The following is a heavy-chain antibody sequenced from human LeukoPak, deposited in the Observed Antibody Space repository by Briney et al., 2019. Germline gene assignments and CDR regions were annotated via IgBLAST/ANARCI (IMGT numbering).Heavy chain of an antibody. D-gene: IGHD1-26*01. CDR3: ARVRVGAYDI. CDR2: IYYSGST. Sequence: SETLSLTCTVSGGSISSGGYYWSWIRQHPGKALEWIGYIYYSGSTYYNPSLKSRVTISVDTSKNQFSLKLSSVTAADTAVYYCARVRVGAYDIWGQGTMVTVSS. J-gene: IGHJ3*02. CDR1: GGSISSGGYY. V-gene: IGHV4-31*03.